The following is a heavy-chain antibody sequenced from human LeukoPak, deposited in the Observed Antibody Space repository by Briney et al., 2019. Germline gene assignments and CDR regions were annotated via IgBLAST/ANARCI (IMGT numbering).Heavy chain of an antibody. CDR3: ARGVYYYDSSGLDY. J-gene: IGHJ4*02. CDR1: GGTFSRYA. Sequence: GASVKVSYKAPGGTFSRYAISWVRQAPGQGLEWMGRIIPILGIANYAQKFQGRVTITADKSTSTAYMELSSLRSEDTAVYYCARGVYYYDSSGLDYWGQGTLVTVSS. D-gene: IGHD3-22*01. CDR2: IIPILGIA. V-gene: IGHV1-69*04.